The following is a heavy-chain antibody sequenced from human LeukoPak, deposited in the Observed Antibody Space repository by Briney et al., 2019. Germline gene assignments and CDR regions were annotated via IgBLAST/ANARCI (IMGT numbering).Heavy chain of an antibody. CDR1: GGSFSGCY. CDR2: INHSGST. V-gene: IGHV4-34*01. J-gene: IGHJ6*02. Sequence: SETLSLTCAVYGGSFSGCYWSWIRQPPGKGLEWIGEINHSGSTNYNPSLKSRVTISVDTSKNQFSLKLSSVTAAGTAVYYCARGRPNLYCSSTSCYHYYYYGMDVWGQGTTVTVSS. D-gene: IGHD2-2*01. CDR3: ARGRPNLYCSSTSCYHYYYYGMDV.